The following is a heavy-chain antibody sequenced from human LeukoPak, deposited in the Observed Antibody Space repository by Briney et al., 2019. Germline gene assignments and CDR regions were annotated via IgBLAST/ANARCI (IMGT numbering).Heavy chain of an antibody. CDR1: RGTFSSYA. J-gene: IGHJ6*03. D-gene: IGHD2-15*01. V-gene: IGHV1-69*13. CDR3: ARAERARYCSGGSCYHYYYYMDV. Sequence: GASVKVSCKASRGTFSSYAISWVRQAAGQGHEWMGGIIPIFGTANYAQKFQGRVTITADESTSTAYMELSSLRSEDTAVYYCARAERARYCSGGSCYHYYYYMDVWGKGTTVTISS. CDR2: IIPIFGTA.